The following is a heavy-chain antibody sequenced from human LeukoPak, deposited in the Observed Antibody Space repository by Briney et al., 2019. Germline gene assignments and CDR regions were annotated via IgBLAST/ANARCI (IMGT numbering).Heavy chain of an antibody. Sequence: GGSLRLSCAASGFTFSSYEMNWVRQAPGKGLVWVSYISSSGNTIYYADSVKGRFTISRDNAKNSLYLQMNSLRAEDTAVYYCARGGWDDYWGQGTLVTVSS. D-gene: IGHD6-19*01. J-gene: IGHJ4*02. CDR1: GFTFSSYE. CDR3: ARGGWDDY. CDR2: ISSSGNTI. V-gene: IGHV3-48*03.